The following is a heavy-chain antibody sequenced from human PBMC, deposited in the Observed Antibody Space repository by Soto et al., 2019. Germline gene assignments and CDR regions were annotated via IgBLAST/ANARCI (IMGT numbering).Heavy chain of an antibody. Sequence: GGSLRLSCAASGFTFGYYWMSWVRQAPGKGLEWLATIKLDASEKKYVDSVKGRFTLSRDNAKNSLYLQMDSLKASDTAMYYCARPSVTMVRGVIIVTLFDYWGQGTLVTVSS. D-gene: IGHD3-10*01. V-gene: IGHV3-7*03. CDR3: ARPSVTMVRGVIIVTLFDY. J-gene: IGHJ4*02. CDR1: GFTFGYYW. CDR2: IKLDASEK.